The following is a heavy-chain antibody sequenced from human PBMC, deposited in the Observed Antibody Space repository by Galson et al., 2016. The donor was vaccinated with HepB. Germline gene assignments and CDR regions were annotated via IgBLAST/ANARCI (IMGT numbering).Heavy chain of an antibody. Sequence: SLRLSCAASGFTFSSYAMSWVRQAPGKGLEWVSAISGSGASTYYADSVKGRFTISRDNSKNTLYLQINSLRAEDTAVYYCVKDQRRKYYYDSSPYYIIPYVVDAFDIWGQGAMVTVSS. D-gene: IGHD3-22*01. V-gene: IGHV3-23*01. J-gene: IGHJ3*02. CDR1: GFTFSSYA. CDR2: ISGSGAST. CDR3: VKDQRRKYYYDSSPYYIIPYVVDAFDI.